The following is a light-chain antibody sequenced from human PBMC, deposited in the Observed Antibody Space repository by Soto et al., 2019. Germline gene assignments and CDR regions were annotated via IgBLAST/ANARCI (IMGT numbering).Light chain of an antibody. V-gene: IGKV1-39*01. J-gene: IGKJ2*03. CDR2: AAS. Sequence: DVQMPQSPSSLSASVGDTVTITCRAGQTFNNYLNWYQHKPGKAPKLLIYAASALQTGVPSRFIASASGTDFTLTITNLQPEDFAPYYCQQSYLTLQSFGQGTKLQI. CDR3: QQSYLTLQS. CDR1: QTFNNY.